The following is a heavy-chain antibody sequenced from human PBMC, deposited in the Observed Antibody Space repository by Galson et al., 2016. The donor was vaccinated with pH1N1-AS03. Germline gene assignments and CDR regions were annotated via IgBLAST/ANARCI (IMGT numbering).Heavy chain of an antibody. D-gene: IGHD3-3*01. Sequence: SVKVSCKASGGSFNTYGISWVRQAPGQGLEWIGGIIPTFGAANYAQRLQGRLRITADELTTTVYMELSSLRSEDTAVYFCARDRYYDGSFLYESAYWGQGTLVTVSS. J-gene: IGHJ4*02. CDR3: ARDRYYDGSFLYESAY. CDR2: IIPTFGAA. CDR1: GGSFNTYG. V-gene: IGHV1-69*13.